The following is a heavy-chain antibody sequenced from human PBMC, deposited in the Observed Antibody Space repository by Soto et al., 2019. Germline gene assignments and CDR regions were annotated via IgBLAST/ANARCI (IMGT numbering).Heavy chain of an antibody. CDR1: GFTFSSYS. CDR3: ARGGVLRFLEWLLSN. D-gene: IGHD3-3*01. Sequence: GGSLRLSCAASGFTFSSYSMNWGRQAPGKGLEWVSSISSSSSYIYYADSVKGRFTISRDNAKNSLYLQMNSLRAEDTAVYYCARGGVLRFLEWLLSNWGQGTLVTVSS. V-gene: IGHV3-21*01. CDR2: ISSSSSYI. J-gene: IGHJ4*02.